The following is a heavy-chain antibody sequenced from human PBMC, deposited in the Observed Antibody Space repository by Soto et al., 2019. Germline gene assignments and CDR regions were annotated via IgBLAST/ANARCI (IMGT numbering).Heavy chain of an antibody. D-gene: IGHD6-13*01. CDR2: ISAYNGNT. CDR3: AREGVGAAPPNYYYGMDV. J-gene: IGHJ6*02. CDR1: GYTFTSYG. V-gene: IGHV1-18*01. Sequence: GASVKVSCKASGYTFTSYGISWVRQAPGQGLEWMGWISAYNGNTNHAQKLQGRVTMTTDTSTSTAYMELRSLRSDDTAVYYCAREGVGAAPPNYYYGMDVWGQGTTVTVSS.